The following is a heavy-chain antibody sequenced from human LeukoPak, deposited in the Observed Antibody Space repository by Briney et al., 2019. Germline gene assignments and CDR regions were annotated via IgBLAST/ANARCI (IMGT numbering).Heavy chain of an antibody. V-gene: IGHV3-30*18. J-gene: IGHJ4*02. CDR3: ANSPTYCSSTSCYINY. CDR2: ISDDGSNK. Sequence: GGSLRLSCAASGFTFSSYGLPWVRQAPGKGLGWGAVISDDGSNKYYVDSVKGRFTISRDNSKNTLYLQMNSLRAEDTAVYYCANSPTYCSSTSCYINYWGQGTLVTVPS. CDR1: GFTFSSYG. D-gene: IGHD2-2*02.